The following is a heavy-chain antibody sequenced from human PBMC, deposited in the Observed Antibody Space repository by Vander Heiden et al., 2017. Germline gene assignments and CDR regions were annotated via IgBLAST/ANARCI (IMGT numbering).Heavy chain of an antibody. CDR2: ISSNGGST. D-gene: IGHD4-17*01. J-gene: IGHJ6*02. CDR1: GFTFSSYA. Sequence: EVQLVESGEGLVQPGGSLRLSCAASGFTFSSYAMHWVRQAPGKGLEYVSAISSNGGSTYYADSVKGRFTISRDNSKNTLYLQMGSLRAEDMAVYYCARSLTVTTWLYGMDVWGQGTTVTVSS. CDR3: ARSLTVTTWLYGMDV. V-gene: IGHV3-64*02.